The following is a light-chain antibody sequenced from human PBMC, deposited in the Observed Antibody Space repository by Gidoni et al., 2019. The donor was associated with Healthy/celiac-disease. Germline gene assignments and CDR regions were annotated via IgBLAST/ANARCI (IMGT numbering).Light chain of an antibody. V-gene: IGLV3-19*01. CDR1: SLRSYY. Sequence: SSELTQDPAVYVALGQTVRITCQGDSLRSYYASWYQQKPGQAPVLVIYGKNKRPSGIPDRFSGSSSGNTASLTITGAQAEDEADDYCNARDSSGNHVVFGGGTKLTVL. J-gene: IGLJ2*01. CDR3: NARDSSGNHVV. CDR2: GKN.